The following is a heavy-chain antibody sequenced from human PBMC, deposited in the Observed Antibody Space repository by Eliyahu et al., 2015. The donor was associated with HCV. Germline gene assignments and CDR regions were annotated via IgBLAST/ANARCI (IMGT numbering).Heavy chain of an antibody. Sequence: EVQLVESGGGLVQPGRSLRLSCAASGFTFXDYAXXWVRQAPGKGLGWVSGISWNSGSIGYADSVKGRFTISRDNAKNSLYLQMNSLRAEDTALYYCAKDEAVAGGPHFDYWGQGTLVTVSS. D-gene: IGHD6-19*01. V-gene: IGHV3-9*01. CDR1: GFTFXDYA. CDR3: AKDEAVAGGPHFDY. J-gene: IGHJ4*02. CDR2: ISWNSGSI.